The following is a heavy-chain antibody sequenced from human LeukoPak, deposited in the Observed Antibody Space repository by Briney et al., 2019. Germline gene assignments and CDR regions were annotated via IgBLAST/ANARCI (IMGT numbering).Heavy chain of an antibody. CDR2: INHSGST. CDR3: ARKGLSSSWPYYFDY. Sequence: SETLSLTCAVYGGSFSGYYWSWIRQPPGKGLEWIGEINHSGSTNYNPSLKSRVTISVDTSKNQFSLKLSSVTAAGTAVYYCARKGLSSSWPYYFDYWGQGTLVTVSS. V-gene: IGHV4-34*01. J-gene: IGHJ4*02. CDR1: GGSFSGYY. D-gene: IGHD6-13*01.